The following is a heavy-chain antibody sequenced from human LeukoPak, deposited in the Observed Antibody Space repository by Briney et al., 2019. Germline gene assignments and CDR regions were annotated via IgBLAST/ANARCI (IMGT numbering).Heavy chain of an antibody. D-gene: IGHD6-19*01. V-gene: IGHV1-2*02. CDR2: INPRSGGA. Sequence: GSSVKVSCKASGGTFSSYAISWVRQAPGQGLEWVGWINPRSGGANYAQKFQGRVTLTRDTSISTAYMELSSLRSDDTAVYYCAKIAVAGTSRVDWFDPWGQGTLVTVSS. CDR3: AKIAVAGTSRVDWFDP. CDR1: GGTFSSYA. J-gene: IGHJ5*02.